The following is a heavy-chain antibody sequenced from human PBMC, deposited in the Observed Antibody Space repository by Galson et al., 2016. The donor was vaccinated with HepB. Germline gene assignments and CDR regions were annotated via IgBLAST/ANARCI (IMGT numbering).Heavy chain of an antibody. CDR1: EFIVRNNY. D-gene: IGHD7-27*01. J-gene: IGHJ3*02. CDR3: ARLGAGATRDDTFDI. Sequence: SLRLSCAASEFIVRNNYMNWVRQAPGKGLEWVSSIGAVGSHIYYADSLKGRFTISRDNAKNSLFLQMNSLRAEDTAVYYCARLGAGATRDDTFDIWGQGTMVTVSS. V-gene: IGHV3-21*01. CDR2: IGAVGSHI.